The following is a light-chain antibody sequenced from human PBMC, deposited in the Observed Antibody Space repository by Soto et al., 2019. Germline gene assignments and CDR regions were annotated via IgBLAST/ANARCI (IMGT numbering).Light chain of an antibody. CDR3: QHYNMYSPWT. CDR2: DVS. CDR1: QTINNW. V-gene: IGKV1-5*01. J-gene: IGKJ1*01. Sequence: DIQVTHSPSALSASGGDTFTMTCGASQTINNWLAWYQQRPGKAPKLLIYDVSSLQSGVPSRFSGSGSGTELTLTISSLQPDDFATYYCQHYNMYSPWTFGQGTKVDI.